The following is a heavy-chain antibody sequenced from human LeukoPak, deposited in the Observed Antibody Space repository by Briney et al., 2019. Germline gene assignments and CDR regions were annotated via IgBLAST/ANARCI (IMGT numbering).Heavy chain of an antibody. V-gene: IGHV3-21*01. J-gene: IGHJ4*02. CDR3: AGSFGVTIVGMLDY. D-gene: IGHD3-3*01. Sequence: GGSLRLSCAASGFTFSSYSMNWVRQAPGKGLEWFSSISSSSSYIYYADSVKGRFTISRDNAKNSLYLQMNSLRAEDTAVYYCAGSFGVTIVGMLDYWGQGTLVTVSS. CDR2: ISSSSSYI. CDR1: GFTFSSYS.